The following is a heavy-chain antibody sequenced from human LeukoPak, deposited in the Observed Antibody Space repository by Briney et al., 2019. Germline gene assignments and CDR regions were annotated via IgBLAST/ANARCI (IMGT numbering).Heavy chain of an antibody. V-gene: IGHV3-23*01. Sequence: GGSLRLSCAASGFTVANDRMSWVRQAPGKGLEWVSGITDSGRKTYYADSVKGRFSISRDNSKNTVYLQMSDLRAEDTAVYYCAKITKATTPNYWGQGTLVTVSS. CDR2: ITDSGRKT. J-gene: IGHJ4*02. CDR3: AKITKATTPNY. D-gene: IGHD4-17*01. CDR1: GFTVANDR.